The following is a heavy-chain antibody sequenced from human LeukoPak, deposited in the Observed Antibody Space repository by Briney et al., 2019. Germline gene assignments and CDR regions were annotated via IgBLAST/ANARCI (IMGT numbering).Heavy chain of an antibody. CDR2: INPSGGST. V-gene: IGHV1-46*01. J-gene: IGHJ4*02. CDR1: GYTFTGYY. D-gene: IGHD5-18*01. Sequence: ASVKVSCKASGYTFTGYYMHWVRQAPGQGLEWMGIINPSGGSTSYAQKFQGRVTMTRDTSTSTVYMELSSLRSEDTAVYYCARESEWVTVDYWGQGTLVTVSS. CDR3: ARESEWVTVDY.